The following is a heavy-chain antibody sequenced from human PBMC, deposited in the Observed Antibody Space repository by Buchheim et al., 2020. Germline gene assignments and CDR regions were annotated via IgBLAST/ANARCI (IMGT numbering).Heavy chain of an antibody. CDR2: IYYSGST. V-gene: IGHV4-39*07. CDR1: GGSISSSSYY. D-gene: IGHD4-17*01. CDR3: ARDQALYGDYVAFDI. Sequence: QLQLQESGPGLAKPSETLSLTCTVSGGSISSSSYYWGWIRQPPGKGLEWIGSIYYSGSTYYNPSLKSRVTISVDTSKNQFSLKLSSVTAADTAVYYCARDQALYGDYVAFDIWGQGT. J-gene: IGHJ3*02.